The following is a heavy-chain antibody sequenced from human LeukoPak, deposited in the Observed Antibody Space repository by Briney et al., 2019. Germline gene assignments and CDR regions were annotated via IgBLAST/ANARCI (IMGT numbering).Heavy chain of an antibody. CDR3: AKGYSSGWSAQYGMDV. J-gene: IGHJ6*02. D-gene: IGHD6-19*01. Sequence: GGSLRLSCAASGFTFDDYAMHWVRHAPGKGLEWVSGISWNSGSIGYADSVKGRFTISRDNAKNSLYLQMNSLRAEDTALYYCAKGYSSGWSAQYGMDVWGQGTTVTVSS. CDR1: GFTFDDYA. CDR2: ISWNSGSI. V-gene: IGHV3-9*01.